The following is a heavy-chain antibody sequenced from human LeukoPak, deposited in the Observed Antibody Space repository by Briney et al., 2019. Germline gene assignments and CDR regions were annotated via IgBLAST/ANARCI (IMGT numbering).Heavy chain of an antibody. J-gene: IGHJ4*02. D-gene: IGHD5-12*01. CDR1: GFAFSSCE. CDR3: ARVPRRVATWNLFDY. CDR2: ISSSSSYI. Sequence: KSGGSLRLSCAASGFAFSSCEVNWVRQAPGKGLEWVSSISSSSSYIYYADSVKSRFTISRDNAKNSLYLQMNSLRAEDTAVYYCARVPRRVATWNLFDYWGQGTLVTVSS. V-gene: IGHV3-21*01.